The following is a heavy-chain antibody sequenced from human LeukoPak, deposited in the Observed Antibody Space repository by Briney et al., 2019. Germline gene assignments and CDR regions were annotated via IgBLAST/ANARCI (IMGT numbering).Heavy chain of an antibody. V-gene: IGHV3-66*01. J-gene: IGHJ4*02. CDR2: IYSGGST. CDR1: GITVYNNY. CDR3: ASLPAPLYNYDPETDS. D-gene: IGHD3-16*01. Sequence: PGGSLRLSCAASGITVYNNYMSRVRQAPGKGLEWVSVIYSGGSTYYADSVKGRFTISRDTLSNTVYLQMNSLRVEDTAVYHCASLPAPLYNYDPETDSWGQGTLVTVSS.